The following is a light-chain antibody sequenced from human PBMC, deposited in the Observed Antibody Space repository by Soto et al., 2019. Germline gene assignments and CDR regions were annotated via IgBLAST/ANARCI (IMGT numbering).Light chain of an antibody. J-gene: IGLJ3*02. CDR3: ETWDFNTRV. CDR2: LEGSGSY. CDR1: SGHSSYI. Sequence: QSVLTQSSSASASLGSSVKLTCTLSSGHSSYIIAWHQQQPGKAPRYLMKLEGSGSYNKGSGLPDRFSGSTSGADRYLTISNLHFEHEADYYCETWDFNTRVFGGGTKLTVL. V-gene: IGLV4-60*02.